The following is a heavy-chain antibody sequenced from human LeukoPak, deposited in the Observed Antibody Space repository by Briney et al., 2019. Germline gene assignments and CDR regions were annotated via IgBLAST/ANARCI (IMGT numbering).Heavy chain of an antibody. CDR3: AKEGIDGSDYDLDY. V-gene: IGHV3-33*06. CDR2: IWYDGSNK. CDR1: GFTFSSYG. J-gene: IGHJ4*02. Sequence: GGSLRLSCAASGFTFSSYGMHWVRQAPGKGLEWVAVIWYDGSNKYYADSVKGRFTISRDNSKNTLYLQMNSLRAEDTAVYYCAKEGIDGSDYDLDYWGQGTLVSVSS. D-gene: IGHD5-12*01.